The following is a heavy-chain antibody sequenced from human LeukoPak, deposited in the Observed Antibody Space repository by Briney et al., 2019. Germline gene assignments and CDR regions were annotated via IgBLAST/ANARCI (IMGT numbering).Heavy chain of an antibody. D-gene: IGHD2-2*01. J-gene: IGHJ4*02. CDR2: ISSSSSYI. V-gene: IGHV3-21*01. CDR1: GFTFSSYS. CDR3: ARDKTVYLSWTFDY. Sequence: GGSLRLSCAASGFTFSSYSMNWVRQAPGKGLEWVSSISSSSSYIYYADSVKGRFTISRDNAKNSLYLQMNSLRAEDTAVYYCARDKTVYLSWTFDYWGQGTLVTVSS.